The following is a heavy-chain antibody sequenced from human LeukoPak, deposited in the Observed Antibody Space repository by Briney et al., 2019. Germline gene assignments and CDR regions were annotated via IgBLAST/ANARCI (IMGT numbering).Heavy chain of an antibody. D-gene: IGHD2-2*02. CDR2: ISYDGSNK. CDR3: ARANTPFADY. CDR1: GFTFSSYD. J-gene: IGHJ4*02. V-gene: IGHV3-30*09. Sequence: GGSMRLSCAASGFTFSSYDMHWVRQAPGKGLEWVAVISYDGSNKYYADSVKGRFAISRDNSKNTVYLQMNSLRVEDTAVYYCARANTPFADYWGQGTLVTVSS.